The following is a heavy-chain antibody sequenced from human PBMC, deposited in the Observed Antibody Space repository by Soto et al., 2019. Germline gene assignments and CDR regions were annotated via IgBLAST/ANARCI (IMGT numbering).Heavy chain of an antibody. Sequence: PSETLSLTCTVSGGSTSNNYWGWIRQSPGKGLEWIGYIYYTGTTKYNPSLKSRVTISVDSSKNQFSLKLDSVTAADTAVYYCARLGGYYQAFDSWGQGTLVTVSS. CDR1: GGSTSNNY. V-gene: IGHV4-59*08. CDR2: IYYTGTT. J-gene: IGHJ4*02. D-gene: IGHD3-22*01. CDR3: ARLGGYYQAFDS.